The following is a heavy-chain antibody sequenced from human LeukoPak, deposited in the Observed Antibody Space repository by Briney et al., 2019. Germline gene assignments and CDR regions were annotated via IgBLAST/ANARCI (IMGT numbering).Heavy chain of an antibody. CDR2: IYYSGST. CDR3: ARVGGVATVKN. CDR1: GGSISSSSYY. J-gene: IGHJ1*01. V-gene: IGHV4-39*07. D-gene: IGHD5-12*01. Sequence: PSETLSLTCTVSGGSISSSSYYWGWIRQPPGKGLEWIGSIYYSGSTYYNPSLKSRVTLSVDTSKNQFSLKLSSVTAADTAVYYCARVGGVATVKNWGQGTLVTVSS.